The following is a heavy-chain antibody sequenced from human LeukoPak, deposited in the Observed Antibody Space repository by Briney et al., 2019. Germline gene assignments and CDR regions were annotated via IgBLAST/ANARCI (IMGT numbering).Heavy chain of an antibody. Sequence: SETLSLTCTVSGGSISGYYWSWIRRPAGKGLEWIGRIYSSGSTNYNPSLKSRVTMSIDTSKNQFSLKLRSVTAADTAVYYCAREGYCRSTSCHTLSDYWGQGTLVTVSS. J-gene: IGHJ4*02. V-gene: IGHV4-4*07. CDR3: AREGYCRSTSCHTLSDY. D-gene: IGHD2-2*02. CDR2: IYSSGST. CDR1: GGSISGYY.